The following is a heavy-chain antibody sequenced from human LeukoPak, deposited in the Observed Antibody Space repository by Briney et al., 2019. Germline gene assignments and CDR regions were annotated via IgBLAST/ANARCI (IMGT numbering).Heavy chain of an antibody. CDR3: AKDGHNWNYPAPRTHDAFDI. D-gene: IGHD1-7*01. Sequence: ASVKVSCKASGYTFTSYDINWVRQATGQGLEWMGWMNPNSGNTGYAQKFQGRVTITRDTSISTAYMELSSLRAEDTAVYYCAKDGHNWNYPAPRTHDAFDIWGQGTMVTVSS. CDR1: GYTFTSYD. V-gene: IGHV1-8*03. CDR2: MNPNSGNT. J-gene: IGHJ3*02.